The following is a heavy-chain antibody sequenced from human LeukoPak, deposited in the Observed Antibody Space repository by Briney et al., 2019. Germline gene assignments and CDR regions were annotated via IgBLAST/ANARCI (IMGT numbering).Heavy chain of an antibody. J-gene: IGHJ4*02. Sequence: PSETLSLTCTVSGGSISSSSYYWGWIRQPPGKGLEWIGSIYYSGSTYYNPSPKSRVTISVDTSKNQFSLKLSSVTAADTAVYYCARRLATMPIDYWGQGTLVTVSS. V-gene: IGHV4-39*01. CDR2: IYYSGST. CDR3: ARRLATMPIDY. D-gene: IGHD5-12*01. CDR1: GGSISSSSYY.